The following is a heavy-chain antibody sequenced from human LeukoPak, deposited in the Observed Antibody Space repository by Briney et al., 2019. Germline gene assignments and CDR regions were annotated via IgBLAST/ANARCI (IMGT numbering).Heavy chain of an antibody. V-gene: IGHV3-30-3*01. D-gene: IGHD3-9*01. Sequence: GGSLRLSCAASGFTFSSYAMHWVRQAPGKGLEWVAVISYDGSNKYYADSVKGRFTISRDNSKNTLYLQMNSLRSEDTAVYYCARDRFDDILTTGSIDYWGQGTLVTVSS. J-gene: IGHJ4*02. CDR1: GFTFSSYA. CDR2: ISYDGSNK. CDR3: ARDRFDDILTTGSIDY.